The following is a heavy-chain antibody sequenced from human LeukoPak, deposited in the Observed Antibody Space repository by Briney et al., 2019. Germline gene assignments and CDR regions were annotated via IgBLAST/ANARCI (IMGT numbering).Heavy chain of an antibody. D-gene: IGHD6-19*01. CDR1: GFTFSSYS. V-gene: IGHV3-21*01. CDR3: AKGVAGDL. J-gene: IGHJ4*02. CDR2: ISSSSSYI. Sequence: GGSLRLSCAASGFTFSSYSMNWVRQAPGKGLEWVSSISSSSSYIYYADSVKGRFTISRDNSKNTLYLQMNSLRAEDTAVYYCAKGVAGDLWGQGTLVTVSS.